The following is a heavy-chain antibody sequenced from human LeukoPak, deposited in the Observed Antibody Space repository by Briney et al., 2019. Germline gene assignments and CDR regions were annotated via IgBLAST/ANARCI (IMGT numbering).Heavy chain of an antibody. CDR3: ASDNTYYYDSSGPPQY. CDR2: IHPSGGST. D-gene: IGHD3-22*01. CDR1: GYTFTSYY. Sequence: ASVKVSCMASGYTFTSYYMHWVRQAPAQGLEWMGIIHPSGGSTSYAQKFQGRVTMTRDTSTSTVYMELSSLRSEDTAVYYCASDNTYYYDSSGPPQYWGQGTLVTVSS. V-gene: IGHV1-46*01. J-gene: IGHJ4*02.